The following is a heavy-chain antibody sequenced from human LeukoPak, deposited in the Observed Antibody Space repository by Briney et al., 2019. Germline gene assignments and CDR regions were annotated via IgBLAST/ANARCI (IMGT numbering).Heavy chain of an antibody. CDR2: IYHSGST. V-gene: IGHV4-30-2*01. CDR1: VGSISSGGYS. CDR3: ASDYGGNSG. J-gene: IGHJ4*02. D-gene: IGHD4-23*01. Sequence: SQTLSLTCAVSVGSISSGGYSWGWIRQPPGNGLEWIGYIYHSGSTYYNPSLKSRVTISVDRSKNQFSLKLSSVTAADTAVYYCASDYGGNSGWGQGTLVTVSS.